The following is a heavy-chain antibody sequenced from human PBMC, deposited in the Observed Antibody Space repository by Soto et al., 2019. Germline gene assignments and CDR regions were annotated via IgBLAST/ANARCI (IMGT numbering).Heavy chain of an antibody. CDR2: YGGGQD. CDR1: GFTFSKYN. J-gene: IGHJ3*02. CDR3: AREEGVSGSGAFDI. D-gene: IGHD3-10*01. Sequence: QVPLVESGGGVVQPGRSLRLSCAASGFTFSKYNIHWVRQAPGKGLEWVSGYGGGQDYYADSVKGQFTISRDNSKNTLYLQMNSLRAEDTAVYYCAREEGVSGSGAFDIWGQGTMVTVSS. V-gene: IGHV3-30*04.